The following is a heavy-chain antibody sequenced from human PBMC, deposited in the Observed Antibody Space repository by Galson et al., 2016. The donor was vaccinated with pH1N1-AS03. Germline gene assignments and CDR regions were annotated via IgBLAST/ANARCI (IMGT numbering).Heavy chain of an antibody. J-gene: IGHJ2*01. CDR1: GDSTFDYY. CDR3: ARDPPLEIGWYFDL. Sequence: SETLSLTCTVSGDSTFDYYWNWIRQPPGKGLEWIGYIQTTGNTKYNPSLKSRVTMSIDTSKNHFSLHLMSVTAADTALYYCARDPPLEIGWYFDLWGRGTLVTVSS. CDR2: IQTTGNT. D-gene: IGHD3-3*01. V-gene: IGHV4-4*09.